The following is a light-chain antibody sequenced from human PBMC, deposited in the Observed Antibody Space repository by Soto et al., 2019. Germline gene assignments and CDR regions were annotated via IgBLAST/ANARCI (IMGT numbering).Light chain of an antibody. V-gene: IGKV3D-15*01. Sequence: EIVITHSPTILSVSPGEVATLAFRSSQSVSINLAWYQQKPGQAPRLLIYGVYTRAPGIPARFSGSGSGKEFTITISSLQSEDFAVYYCQQYHSWTPRTFGQGTKVDIK. CDR1: QSVSIN. CDR2: GVY. CDR3: QQYHSWTPRT. J-gene: IGKJ1*01.